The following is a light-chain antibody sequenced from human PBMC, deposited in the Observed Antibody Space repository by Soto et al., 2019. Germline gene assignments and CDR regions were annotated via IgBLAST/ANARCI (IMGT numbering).Light chain of an antibody. CDR1: QTVRNNY. CDR2: DES. V-gene: IGKV3-20*01. J-gene: IGKJ5*01. CDR3: KHFANLPMT. Sequence: EFVVTQSPGTLSVSPGERATLSCRSSQTVRNNYLAWYQQKPGQDPRLLIYDESSRATGIPDRFSGSGSGTGFTLTIRSLQPQDIATYYCKHFANLPMTFGQGTRLEIK.